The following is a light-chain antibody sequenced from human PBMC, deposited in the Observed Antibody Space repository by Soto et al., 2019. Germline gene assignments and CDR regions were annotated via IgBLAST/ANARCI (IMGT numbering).Light chain of an antibody. CDR1: TSNLGADYD. Sequence: SALPQPPSVPGSPGQRVTISCTGSTSNLGADYDVHWYQQLPGTAPKLLIYGNTNRPSGVPDRFSGSKSGTSASLAITGLQGDDEADYYCQSHDSSLSGSVFGGGTKVTVL. V-gene: IGLV1-40*01. CDR3: QSHDSSLSGSV. J-gene: IGLJ3*02. CDR2: GNT.